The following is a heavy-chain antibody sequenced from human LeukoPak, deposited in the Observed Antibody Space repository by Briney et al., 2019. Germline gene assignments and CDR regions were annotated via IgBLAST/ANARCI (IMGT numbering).Heavy chain of an antibody. D-gene: IGHD4-17*01. Sequence: QAGGSLRLSCAASGFTFSSYEMNWVRQAPGKGLEWVPYISSSGSTIYYADSVKGRFTISRDNAKNSLYLQMNSLRAEDTAVYYCAREGGGHIHDYGDYAVSYWGQGTLVTVSS. CDR2: ISSSGSTI. CDR1: GFTFSSYE. J-gene: IGHJ4*02. V-gene: IGHV3-48*03. CDR3: AREGGGHIHDYGDYAVSY.